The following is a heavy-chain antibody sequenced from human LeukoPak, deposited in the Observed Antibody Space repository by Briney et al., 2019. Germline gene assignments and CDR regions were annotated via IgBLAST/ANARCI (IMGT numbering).Heavy chain of an antibody. Sequence: GRSLRLSCAASGFTFRSFGMHWVRQAPGKGLEWVSVISYDGSTKFYADSVKGRFTISRDSSKNTLYLQMNSLRAEDTAVYYCAKDLLTGNTFFDDWGQGTLVTVSS. D-gene: IGHD3-16*01. CDR1: GFTFRSFG. CDR3: AKDLLTGNTFFDD. J-gene: IGHJ4*02. V-gene: IGHV3-30*18. CDR2: ISYDGSTK.